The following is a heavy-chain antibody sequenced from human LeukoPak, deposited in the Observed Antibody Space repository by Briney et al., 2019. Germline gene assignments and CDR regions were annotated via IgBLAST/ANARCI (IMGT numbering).Heavy chain of an antibody. CDR1: GGSFSGYS. J-gene: IGHJ4*02. Sequence: SETLSLTCAVYGGSFSGYSWTWTRQPPGKGLEWIGELNYSGSTNYNPSLKSRVTISVDTSKNQFSLKLSSVTAADTAVFYCARGRRSGYYRGNYFDYWGQGTLVTVSS. CDR3: ARGRRSGYYRGNYFDY. D-gene: IGHD3-3*01. CDR2: LNYSGST. V-gene: IGHV4-34*01.